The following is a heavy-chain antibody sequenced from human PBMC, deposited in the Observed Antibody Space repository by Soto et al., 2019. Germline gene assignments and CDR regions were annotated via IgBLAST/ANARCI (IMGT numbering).Heavy chain of an antibody. CDR3: ARGREYSTFLYYFDY. CDR2: IWYDGGNK. Sequence: QVQLVESGGGVVQPGRSLRLSCAASGFTFSHYDMHWVRQAPGKGLEWVAVIWYDGGNKYYGDADSVKGRFTVSRDNSQNTLYLQMNSLRAEDTTVYFCARGREYSTFLYYFDYWGQGTLVTVSS. J-gene: IGHJ4*02. D-gene: IGHD6-6*01. V-gene: IGHV3-33*01. CDR1: GFTFSHYD.